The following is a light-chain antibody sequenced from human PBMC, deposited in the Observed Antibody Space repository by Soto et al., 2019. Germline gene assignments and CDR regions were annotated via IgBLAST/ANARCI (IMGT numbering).Light chain of an antibody. CDR1: SSDVGCYNL. CDR2: EGS. Sequence: QSVLTQPASVSGSPGQSITISCTGTSSDVGCYNLVSWYQQHPGKAPKLMIYEGSKRPSGVSNRFSGCKSGNTASLTISGLQDEDEADDYCCAYSGSSTSYVFGTGTKLTVL. V-gene: IGLV2-23*01. CDR3: CAYSGSSTSYV. J-gene: IGLJ1*01.